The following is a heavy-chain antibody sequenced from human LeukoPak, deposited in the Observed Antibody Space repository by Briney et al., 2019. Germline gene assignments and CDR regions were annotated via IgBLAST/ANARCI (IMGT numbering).Heavy chain of an antibody. CDR1: GFTFSSYG. Sequence: GGSLRLSCAASGFTFSSYGMHWVRQAPGKGLEWVAVISYDGSNKYYADSVKGRFTTSRDNSKNTLYLQMNSLRAEDTAVYYCAKAGGYSYGLLPTVTPMDYWGQGTLVTVSS. D-gene: IGHD5-18*01. J-gene: IGHJ4*02. CDR2: ISYDGSNK. V-gene: IGHV3-30*18. CDR3: AKAGGYSYGLLPTVTPMDY.